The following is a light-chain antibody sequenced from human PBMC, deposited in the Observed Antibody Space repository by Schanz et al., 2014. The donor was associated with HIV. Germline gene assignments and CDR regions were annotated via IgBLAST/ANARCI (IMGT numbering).Light chain of an antibody. Sequence: QAVVTQEPSLTVSPGGTVTLTCGSSTGAVASGHYPNWFQQKPGQAPRTLIHDTNNRHSWTPARFSGSLLGGKAALTLSGVQPEDEADYYCLLYYGGTQVFGGGTKLTVL. CDR1: TGAVASGHY. CDR2: DTN. J-gene: IGLJ3*02. V-gene: IGLV7-46*01. CDR3: LLYYGGTQV.